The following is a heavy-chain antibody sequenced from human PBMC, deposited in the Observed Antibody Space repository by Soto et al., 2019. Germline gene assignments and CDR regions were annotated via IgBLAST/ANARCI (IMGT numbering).Heavy chain of an antibody. CDR2: IWYDGTNK. D-gene: IGHD6-13*01. V-gene: IGHV3-33*01. Sequence: QMHLVESGGGVVQPGRSLRLSCAASGFTISSYGMHWVRQAPGKGLEWVAVIWYDGTNKYYADSVKGRFTISRDISKNTLYLQMNSLRVEDTAVYHCAGAAAEGWFDPWGQGSLVTVSS. J-gene: IGHJ5*02. CDR3: AGAAAEGWFDP. CDR1: GFTISSYG.